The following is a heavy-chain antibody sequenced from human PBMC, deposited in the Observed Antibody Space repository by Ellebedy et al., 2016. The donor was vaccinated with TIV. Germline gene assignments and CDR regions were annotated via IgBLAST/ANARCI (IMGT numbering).Heavy chain of an antibody. Sequence: GGSLRLXXAASGFTFSSYSMNWVRQAPGKGLEWVSSISSSSSYIYYADSVKGRFTISRDNAKNSLYLQMNSLRAEDTAVYYCATVDAIDYWGQGTLVTVSS. D-gene: IGHD2-2*01. V-gene: IGHV3-21*01. CDR1: GFTFSSYS. CDR3: ATVDAIDY. CDR2: ISSSSSYI. J-gene: IGHJ4*02.